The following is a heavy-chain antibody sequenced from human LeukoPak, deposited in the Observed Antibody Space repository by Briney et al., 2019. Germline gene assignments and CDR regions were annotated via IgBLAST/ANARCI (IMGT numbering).Heavy chain of an antibody. Sequence: PGGSLRLSCAASGFTVSSNYMSWVRQAPGKGLEWVSVIYSGGSTYYADSVKGQFTISRDNSKNTLYLQMNSLRAEDTAVYYCARDSSSWRQDFDYWGQGTLVTVSS. CDR2: IYSGGST. V-gene: IGHV3-66*02. CDR3: ARDSSSWRQDFDY. J-gene: IGHJ4*02. CDR1: GFTVSSNY. D-gene: IGHD6-13*01.